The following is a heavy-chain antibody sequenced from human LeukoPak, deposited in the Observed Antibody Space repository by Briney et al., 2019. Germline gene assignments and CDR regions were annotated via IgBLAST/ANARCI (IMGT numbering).Heavy chain of an antibody. CDR1: GFTFSSYS. CDR3: ARLNDGFDI. V-gene: IGHV3-48*04. CDR2: ISSSSSTK. J-gene: IGHJ3*02. Sequence: PGGSLRLSCAASGFTFSSYSMNWVRQAPGKGLEWVSYISSSSSTKNYADSVQGRFTISRDNAKNSLYLQMNSLRAEDTAVYYCARLNDGFDIWGQGAMVIVSS.